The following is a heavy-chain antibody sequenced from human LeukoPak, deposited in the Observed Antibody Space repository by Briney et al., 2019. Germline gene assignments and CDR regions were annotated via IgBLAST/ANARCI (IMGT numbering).Heavy chain of an antibody. CDR1: GGSFSGYY. D-gene: IGHD3-10*01. V-gene: IGHV4-34*01. CDR2: INHSGST. CDR3: ARGLDYYGSGSYDGLGAFDI. J-gene: IGHJ3*02. Sequence: SETLSLTCAVCGGSFSGYYWSWIRQAPGKGLEWIGEINHSGSTNYNPSLKSRVTISVDTSKNQFSLKLSSVTAADTAVYYCARGLDYYGSGSYDGLGAFDIWGQGTMVTVSS.